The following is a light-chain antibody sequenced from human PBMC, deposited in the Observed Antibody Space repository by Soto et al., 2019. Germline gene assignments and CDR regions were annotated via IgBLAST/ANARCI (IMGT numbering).Light chain of an antibody. CDR1: SSDVGGSDH. J-gene: IGLJ1*01. CDR2: EVT. CDR3: SSFTSTSTRL. Sequence: QSALTQPASVSGSPGQSITVSCTGTSSDVGGSDHVNWYQQHPGKAPKLMIYEVTDRPSGVSNRFSGSKSGNTASLTISGLQAEDEADYYCSSFTSTSTRLFGSGTKLTVL. V-gene: IGLV2-14*03.